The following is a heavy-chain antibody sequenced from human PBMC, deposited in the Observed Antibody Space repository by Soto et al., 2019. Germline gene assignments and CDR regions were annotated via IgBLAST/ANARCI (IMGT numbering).Heavy chain of an antibody. CDR2: IYWDDDK. D-gene: IGHD3-10*01. J-gene: IGHJ4*02. CDR3: ADKLSFSLFN. CDR1: GFSLSTSGVG. V-gene: IGHV2-5*02. Sequence: QITLKESGPTLVKPTQTLTLTCTFSGFSLSTSGVGVGWIRQPPGKALEWLALIYWDDDKRYSPSLKSRLTITNDTSTNHVLLTLTYTDLVDTALNYCADKLSFSLFNWGQGTLVTVSS.